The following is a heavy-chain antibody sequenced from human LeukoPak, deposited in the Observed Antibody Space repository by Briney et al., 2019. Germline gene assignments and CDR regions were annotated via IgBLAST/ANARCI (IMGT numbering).Heavy chain of an antibody. CDR2: VYDSGIT. CDR3: AKHPGIQLPIEN. Sequence: SETLSLTCTVSGGSMSRYYWIWIRQPPGKGLVGIGYVYDSGITSYNPSLKSQVTISPDTSKNQSSLSLIAVTAADTAFYYGAKHPGIQLPIENWGQGTLVTVSS. CDR1: GGSMSRYY. D-gene: IGHD5-18*01. V-gene: IGHV4-59*08. J-gene: IGHJ4*02.